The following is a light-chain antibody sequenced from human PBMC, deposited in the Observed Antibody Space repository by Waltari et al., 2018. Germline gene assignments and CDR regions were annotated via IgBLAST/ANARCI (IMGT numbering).Light chain of an antibody. CDR1: ALPKKY. Sequence: SDELTQPPSVSVSPGQTARITCSGDALPKKYAHWYQQKSGQAPVVVIYEDNKRPSEIPEGFSGSSSGTMATLTISGAQVEDEADYYCYSTDSSGLGAFGTGTKVTVL. CDR2: EDN. J-gene: IGLJ1*01. V-gene: IGLV3-10*01. CDR3: YSTDSSGLGA.